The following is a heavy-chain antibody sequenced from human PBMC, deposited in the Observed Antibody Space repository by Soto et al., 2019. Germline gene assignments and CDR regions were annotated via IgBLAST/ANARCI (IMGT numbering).Heavy chain of an antibody. Sequence: ASVKVSCKASGYTFNRHGITWVRQAPGQGLEWMGWISGYNGDINYEQKFQGRVTLSSDTLTSTVYLELKSLRFDDTAVYYCARVRIVGAREIDFWGQGTLVTVSS. CDR1: GYTFNRHG. J-gene: IGHJ4*02. D-gene: IGHD1-26*01. CDR3: ARVRIVGAREIDF. V-gene: IGHV1-18*04. CDR2: ISGYNGDI.